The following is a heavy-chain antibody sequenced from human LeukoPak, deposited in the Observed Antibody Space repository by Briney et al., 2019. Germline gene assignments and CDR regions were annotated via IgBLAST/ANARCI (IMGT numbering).Heavy chain of an antibody. D-gene: IGHD3-10*01. CDR2: IKQDGSEK. J-gene: IGHJ4*02. CDR3: ARVLWLGGTYYFDY. Sequence: GGSLRLSCAASGFTFSSYWMSWVRQAPGKGLEWVANIKQDGSEKYYVDSVKGRFTISRDNAKNSLYLQMNSLRAEDTAVYYCARVLWLGGTYYFDYWGQGTLVTVSS. CDR1: GFTFSSYW. V-gene: IGHV3-7*01.